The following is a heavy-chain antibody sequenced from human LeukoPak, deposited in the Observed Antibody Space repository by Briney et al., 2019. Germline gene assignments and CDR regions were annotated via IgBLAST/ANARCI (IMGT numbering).Heavy chain of an antibody. V-gene: IGHV3-74*01. J-gene: IGHJ6*02. CDR1: GFTFSNYW. Sequence: GGSLRLSCAASGFTFSNYWVHWVRQAPGKGLVWVSRINPDGSTINYADSVKGRFTISRDNAKNTLYLQMNSLRAEDTAVYYCARGRFGMDVWGQGTTVTVSS. CDR3: ARGRFGMDV. CDR2: INPDGSTI.